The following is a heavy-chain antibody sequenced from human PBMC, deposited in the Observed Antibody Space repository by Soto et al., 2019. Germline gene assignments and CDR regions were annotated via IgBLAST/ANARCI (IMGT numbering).Heavy chain of an antibody. CDR1: GGSFRGYH. CDR3: ARGGYTSGWFRF. Sequence: QVQLQQWGAGLLKPSETLSLTCAVHGGSFRGYHWTWIRQPPGKGLEWIGEINNSGSTNDNPSPKSRVTISRDTSKNQFSLSLSSVTAADTAIYYCARGGYTSGWFRFWGQGILVTVSS. CDR2: INNSGST. J-gene: IGHJ4*02. V-gene: IGHV4-34*01. D-gene: IGHD6-19*01.